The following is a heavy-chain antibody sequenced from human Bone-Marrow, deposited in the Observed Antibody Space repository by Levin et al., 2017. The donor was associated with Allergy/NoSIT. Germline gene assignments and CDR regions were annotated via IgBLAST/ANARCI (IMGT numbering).Heavy chain of an antibody. CDR1: GFIFSSYS. Sequence: GGSLRLSCAASGFIFSSYSMHWVRQAPGKGLEWVAVISYAESNKYYGDSVKGRFTIARDNSKNTLYLQLSSLRVEDTAVYYCARARAYGDNIFDYWGQGTLVTVSS. CDR2: ISYAESNK. D-gene: IGHD4-17*01. CDR3: ARARAYGDNIFDY. V-gene: IGHV3-30-3*01. J-gene: IGHJ4*02.